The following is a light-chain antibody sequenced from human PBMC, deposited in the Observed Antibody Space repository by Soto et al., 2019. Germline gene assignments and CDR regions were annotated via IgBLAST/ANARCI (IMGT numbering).Light chain of an antibody. V-gene: IGKV1-5*01. J-gene: IGKJ1*01. CDR2: DAS. CDR3: QQYNSYPWT. Sequence: DIQMTQSPSTLSASVGDRVTITCRASQCISRWLAWYQQKPGKAPKLLIHDASILESGVPSRFSGSGSGTELTLAISSLQPEDFAAYYCQQYNSYPWTFSQGTKVESK. CDR1: QCISRW.